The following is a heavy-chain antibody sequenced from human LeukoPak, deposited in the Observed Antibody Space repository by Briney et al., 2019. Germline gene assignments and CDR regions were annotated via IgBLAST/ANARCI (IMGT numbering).Heavy chain of an antibody. CDR2: INLDGSER. J-gene: IGHJ4*02. V-gene: IGHV3-7*01. D-gene: IGHD6-13*01. Sequence: GGSLRLSCAASGFTFSGHSMTWVRQAPGKGLEWVANINLDGSERFYVDFVKGRFTISRDNADNSMYLQMNSLRAEDTAVHYCGRVIAGAIDYWGQGTLVTVSS. CDR1: GFTFSGHS. CDR3: GRVIAGAIDY.